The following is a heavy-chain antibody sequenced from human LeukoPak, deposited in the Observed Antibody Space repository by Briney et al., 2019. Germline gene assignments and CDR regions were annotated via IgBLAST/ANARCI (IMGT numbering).Heavy chain of an antibody. D-gene: IGHD5-24*01. Sequence: HSGGSLTLSCAASGFTVSSYWIHWVRQAPGKGLVWVSLIRRDGTTSFAASVQGRFTISRDNARNTLYLQMNSLAAEVTAVYYCATGDAYNPERPGVPDSWGQGTLVTVSS. J-gene: IGHJ5*01. CDR2: IRRDGTT. CDR1: GFTVSSYW. CDR3: ATGDAYNPERPGVPDS. V-gene: IGHV3-74*01.